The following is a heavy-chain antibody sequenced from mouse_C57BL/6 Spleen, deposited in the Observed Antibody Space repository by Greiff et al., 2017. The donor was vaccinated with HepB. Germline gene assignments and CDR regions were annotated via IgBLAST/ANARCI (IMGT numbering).Heavy chain of an antibody. CDR1: GYTFTSYG. CDR3: GRSDGYYDGYAMDY. Sequence: EVQLQQSGAELVRPGSSVKMSCKTSGYTFTSYGINWVRQRPGQGLEWIGYINIGNGYTEYNEKCKGKATLTSDTSSSTAYMQLSSLTSEDSAIYCCGRSDGYYDGYAMDYWGQGTSVTVSS. V-gene: IGHV1-58*01. CDR2: INIGNGYT. D-gene: IGHD1-1*01. J-gene: IGHJ4*01.